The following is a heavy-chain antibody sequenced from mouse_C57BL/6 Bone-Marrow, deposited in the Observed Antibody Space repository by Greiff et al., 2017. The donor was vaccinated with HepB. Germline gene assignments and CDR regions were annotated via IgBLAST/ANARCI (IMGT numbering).Heavy chain of an antibody. CDR2: ISDGGSYT. J-gene: IGHJ2*01. Sequence: EVKLVESGGGLVKPGGSLKLSCAASGFTFSSYAMSWVRQTPEKRLEWVATISDGGSYTYYPDNVKGRFTISRDNAKNNLYLQMSHLKSEDTAMYYCARGRSNYEAFFDYWGQGTTLTVSS. V-gene: IGHV5-4*03. D-gene: IGHD2-5*01. CDR1: GFTFSSYA. CDR3: ARGRSNYEAFFDY.